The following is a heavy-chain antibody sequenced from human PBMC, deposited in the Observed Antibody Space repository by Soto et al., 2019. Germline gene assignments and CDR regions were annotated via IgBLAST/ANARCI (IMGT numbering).Heavy chain of an antibody. Sequence: SXXLSGAASGFTFSGYGMHWVRQAPGKGLECTXSISIXGPGQNYSGSGXGRFTISXXXSQRTLHLQMNKLRAEDTAVYYCASQQWQAPVWGQGTMVTVFS. D-gene: IGHD6-19*01. CDR3: ASQQWQAPV. V-gene: IGHV3-30*03. CDR1: GFTFSGYG. J-gene: IGHJ4*02. CDR2: ISIXGPGQ.